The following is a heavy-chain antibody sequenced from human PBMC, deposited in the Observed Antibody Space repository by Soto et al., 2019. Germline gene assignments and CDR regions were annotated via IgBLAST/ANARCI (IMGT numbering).Heavy chain of an antibody. CDR2: VYDVDGT. Sequence: SGGSXRLSXXASGLTVSGKKCIAWVRQAPGKGLEWVSGVYDVDGTYYADSVKGRFTISRDTSKTIVFLEMNDLRPDDTAVYYCASWLQREHAYDVWGLGTTVTVSS. V-gene: IGHV3-53*01. CDR1: GLTVSGKKC. J-gene: IGHJ3*01. D-gene: IGHD1-1*01. CDR3: ASWLQREHAYDV.